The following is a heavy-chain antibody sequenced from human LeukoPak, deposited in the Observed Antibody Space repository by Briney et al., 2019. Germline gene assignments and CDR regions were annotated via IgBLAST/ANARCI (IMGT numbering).Heavy chain of an antibody. V-gene: IGHV4-4*02. CDR1: GGSITNTNY. Sequence: SGTLSLTCGVSGGSITNTNYWTWVRQPPGKGLEWIGEVNLQGSANYNPSLMGRVAIAVDTSENHISLQLTSVTAADTAVYYCAREGGPYRPLDYSGQGTLVTVSS. CDR3: AREGGPYRPLDY. J-gene: IGHJ4*02. CDR2: VNLQGSA.